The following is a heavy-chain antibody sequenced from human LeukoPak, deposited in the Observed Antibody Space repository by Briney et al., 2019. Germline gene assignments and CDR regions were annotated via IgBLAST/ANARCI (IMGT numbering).Heavy chain of an antibody. J-gene: IGHJ4*01. CDR2: ISAYNGNT. V-gene: IGHV1-18*01. D-gene: IGHD3-3*01. CDR3: ARSPHGFGSGYHGHYVDY. Sequence: GASVKVSCKASGYTFTSYGISWVRQAPGQGLEWMGWISAYNGNTNYAQKLQGRVTMTTDTSTSTAYMELRSLRSDDTAVYYCARSPHGFGSGYHGHYVDYWGHGTLVT. CDR1: GYTFTSYG.